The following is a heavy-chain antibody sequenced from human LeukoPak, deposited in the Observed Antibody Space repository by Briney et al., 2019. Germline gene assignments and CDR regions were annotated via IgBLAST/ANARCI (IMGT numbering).Heavy chain of an antibody. CDR1: GGSLSDHF. Sequence: SETLSLTCTVSGGSLSDHFWTWIRQPAGKGLEWIGRIRWGTAYYNPSLESRVTISLYTSNNQFSLKVTSVTAADTAVYYCARGTERTRISGYYSFDYWGRGILVTVSS. D-gene: IGHD5-12*01. J-gene: IGHJ4*02. CDR3: ARGTERTRISGYYSFDY. CDR2: IRWGTA. V-gene: IGHV4-4*07.